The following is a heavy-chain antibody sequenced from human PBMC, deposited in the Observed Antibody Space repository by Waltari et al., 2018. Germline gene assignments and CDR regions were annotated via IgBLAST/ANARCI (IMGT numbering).Heavy chain of an antibody. CDR3: AKEQYYDFWSGFDY. Sequence: QVQLVESGGGVVQPGRSLRLSCAASGFTFSSSGLHWVRQAPGKGLEWVAVISYDGSNKYYADSVKGRFTISRDNSKNTLYLQMNSLRAEDTAVYYCAKEQYYDFWSGFDYWGQGTLVTVSS. CDR1: GFTFSSSG. D-gene: IGHD3-3*01. V-gene: IGHV3-30*18. CDR2: ISYDGSNK. J-gene: IGHJ4*02.